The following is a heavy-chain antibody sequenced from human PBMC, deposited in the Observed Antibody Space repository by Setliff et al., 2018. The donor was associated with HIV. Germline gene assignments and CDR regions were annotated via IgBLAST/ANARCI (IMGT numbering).Heavy chain of an antibody. CDR3: VRNGYYSLDY. J-gene: IGHJ4*02. CDR1: GGSISSSNW. V-gene: IGHV4-4*02. CDR2: IHHSGST. Sequence: PSETLSLTCAVSGGSISSSNWWSWVRQPPGKGLEWIGEIHHSGSTNYNPSLESRVTISIDKSKNQFSLKMTSVTAADTAVYNCVRNGYYSLDYWGQGTLVTVSS. D-gene: IGHD3-22*01.